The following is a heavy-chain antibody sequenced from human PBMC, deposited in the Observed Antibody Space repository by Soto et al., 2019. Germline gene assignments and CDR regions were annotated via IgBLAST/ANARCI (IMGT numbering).Heavy chain of an antibody. J-gene: IGHJ6*02. D-gene: IGHD3-3*01. CDR3: AKSPGSGGAFYYDGMEV. V-gene: IGHV3-30*02. CDR2: IRFDGSNI. Sequence: PGGSLRLSCAAPESIFRGYGMHWVRQAPGKGLEWVAIIRFDGSNIKYADAVMGRFTISRDNSKNMLYLEMNSLRVEDTALYYCAKSPGSGGAFYYDGMEVWGQVNMVSVSS. CDR1: ESIFRGYG.